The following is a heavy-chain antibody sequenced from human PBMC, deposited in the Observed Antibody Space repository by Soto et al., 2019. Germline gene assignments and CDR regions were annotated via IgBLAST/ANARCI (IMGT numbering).Heavy chain of an antibody. CDR3: ARDPSIVATMGSIYYYYGMDV. CDR1: GFAFSTYW. J-gene: IGHJ6*01. V-gene: IGHV3-7*01. Sequence: PGGSLRLSCAASGFAFSTYWMTWVRQAPGKGLEWVANIKQDGSEKYYVDSVKGRFTISRDNAKNSLYLQMNSLRAEDTAVYYCARDPSIVATMGSIYYYYGMDVWGQGTTVTVYS. CDR2: IKQDGSEK. D-gene: IGHD5-12*01.